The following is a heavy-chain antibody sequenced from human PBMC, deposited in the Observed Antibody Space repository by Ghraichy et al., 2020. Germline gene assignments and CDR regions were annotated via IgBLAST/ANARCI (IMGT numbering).Heavy chain of an antibody. D-gene: IGHD4-23*01. CDR3: ASYQNRKTPADY. J-gene: IGHJ4*02. V-gene: IGHV1-2*02. Sequence: ASVKVSCKASGYTFSDYHMHWVRQAPGQGREWMGWINPKSGATNYAQKFQGRVTMTRDTSISTAYMELTRLNSDDTAVYFWASYQNRKTPADYWGQGSLVTVSS. CDR2: INPKSGAT. CDR1: GYTFSDYH.